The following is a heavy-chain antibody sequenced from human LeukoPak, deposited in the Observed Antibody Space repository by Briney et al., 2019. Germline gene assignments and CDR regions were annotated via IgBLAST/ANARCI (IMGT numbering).Heavy chain of an antibody. CDR2: IRDKRNSYTT. Sequence: GGSLRLSCAASGFTFSDYYMDWVRQAPGEGLEWVGRIRDKRNSYTTEYAASVKGRLTISRDDSKNSLYLQMNTLEIQDTAVYYCARDLKESWAFCDYWGQGTLVTVSS. D-gene: IGHD2/OR15-2a*01. CDR1: GFTFSDYY. J-gene: IGHJ4*02. V-gene: IGHV3-72*01. CDR3: ARDLKESWAFCDY.